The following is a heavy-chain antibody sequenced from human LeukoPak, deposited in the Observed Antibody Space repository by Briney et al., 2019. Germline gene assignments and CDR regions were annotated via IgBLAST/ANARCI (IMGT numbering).Heavy chain of an antibody. CDR2: IYYSGST. Sequence: PSETLSLTCTVSGGSISSYYWSWIRQPPGKGLEWIGYIYYSGSTNYNPSLKSRVTISVDTSKNQFSLKLSSVTAADTAVYYCARAEMATIVNGYYFDYWGQGTLVTVSS. CDR3: ARAEMATIVNGYYFDY. D-gene: IGHD5-24*01. J-gene: IGHJ4*02. V-gene: IGHV4-59*01. CDR1: GGSISSYY.